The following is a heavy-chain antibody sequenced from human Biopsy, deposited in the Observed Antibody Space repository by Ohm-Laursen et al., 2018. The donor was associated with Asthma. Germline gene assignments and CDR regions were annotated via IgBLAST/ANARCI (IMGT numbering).Heavy chain of an antibody. CDR3: ARVTSSGWSVITYYGMDV. J-gene: IGHJ6*02. V-gene: IGHV4-59*08. CDR1: GVSIRSYY. D-gene: IGHD6-19*01. CDR2: IHYSGST. Sequence: GTLSLTCTVSGVSIRSYYWTWIRQPPGKGLEWIGNIHYSGSTYSNPSLKSRVTISVDTSKSQFSLRLRSVTAADTALYFCARVTSSGWSVITYYGMDVWGLGTTVTVS.